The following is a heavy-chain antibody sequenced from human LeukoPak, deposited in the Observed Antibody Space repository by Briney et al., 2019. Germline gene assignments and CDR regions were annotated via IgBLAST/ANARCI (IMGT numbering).Heavy chain of an antibody. CDR3: ANMHYGDPNFDY. CDR1: GFTFSSYW. Sequence: GGSLRLSCAASGFTFSSYWMSWVRQAPGKGLEWVANIKQDGSEKYYVDSVKGRFTISRDNAKNPLYLQMNSLRAEDTAVYYCANMHYGDPNFDYWGQGTLVTVSS. J-gene: IGHJ4*02. D-gene: IGHD4-17*01. CDR2: IKQDGSEK. V-gene: IGHV3-7*03.